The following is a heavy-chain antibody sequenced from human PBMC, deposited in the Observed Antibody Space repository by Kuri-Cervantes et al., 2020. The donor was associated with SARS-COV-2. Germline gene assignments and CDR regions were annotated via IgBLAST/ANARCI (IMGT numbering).Heavy chain of an antibody. CDR2: IIPIFGTA. CDR3: ARGGVGYCSSTSCYGFWAFDI. Sequence: SVKVSCKASGGTFSSYAISWVRQAPGQGLEWMGGIIPIFGTANYAQKFQGRVTITADESTSTAYMELSSLRSEDTAVYYCARGGVGYCSSTSCYGFWAFDIWGQGTMVTVSS. D-gene: IGHD2-2*01. CDR1: GGTFSSYA. V-gene: IGHV1-69*13. J-gene: IGHJ3*02.